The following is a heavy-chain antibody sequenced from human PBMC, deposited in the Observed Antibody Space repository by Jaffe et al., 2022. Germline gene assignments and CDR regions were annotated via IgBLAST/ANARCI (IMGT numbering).Heavy chain of an antibody. V-gene: IGHV4-39*01. J-gene: IGHJ3*02. Sequence: QLQLQESGPGLVKPSETLSLTCTVSGGPISSSFYYWGWIRQPPGKGLEWIGSVSYTGSTYSTPSLKSRVTISVATSKNQFSLKLSSLTAADTAVFYCARHRYGSGNYDAFDIWGQGTMVTVSS. CDR1: GGPISSSFYY. D-gene: IGHD3-10*01. CDR3: ARHRYGSGNYDAFDI. CDR2: VSYTGST.